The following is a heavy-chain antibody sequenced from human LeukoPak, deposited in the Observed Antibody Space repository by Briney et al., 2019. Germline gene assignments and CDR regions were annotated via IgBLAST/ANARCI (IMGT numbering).Heavy chain of an antibody. D-gene: IGHD3-10*02. CDR3: AELGITMIGGV. CDR1: GFAFSNYG. Sequence: GGSLRLSCAASGFAFSNYGMNWVRQAPGKGLEWVSGITGSGSTTYYADSVKGRFTISRDNSKNTLYLQMNSLRAEDTAVYYCAELGITMIGGVWGKGTTVTISS. J-gene: IGHJ6*04. V-gene: IGHV3-23*01. CDR2: ITGSGSTT.